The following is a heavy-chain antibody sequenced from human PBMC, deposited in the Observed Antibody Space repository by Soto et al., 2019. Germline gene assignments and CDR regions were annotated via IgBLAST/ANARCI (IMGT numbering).Heavy chain of an antibody. J-gene: IGHJ6*02. V-gene: IGHV3-72*01. CDR3: GRGGYRHYSAYYYYALDV. Sequence: GGSLRLSCVASGFTLSDYYVDWVRQAPGKGLEWVGRTRDKPNSYTTEYAASVEGRFTISRDDSKNSLYLQLNSLNTEDTAVYYCGRGGYRHYSAYYYYALDVWGQGTTVTGSS. D-gene: IGHD4-4*01. CDR2: TRDKPNSYTT. CDR1: GFTLSDYY.